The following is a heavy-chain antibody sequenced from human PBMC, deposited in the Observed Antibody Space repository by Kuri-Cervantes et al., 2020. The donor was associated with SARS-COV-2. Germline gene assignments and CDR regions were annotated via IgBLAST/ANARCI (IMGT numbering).Heavy chain of an antibody. CDR2: INHSGST. Sequence: SQTLSLTRAVYGGSFSGYYWSWIRQPPGKGLEWIGEINHSGSTNYNPSLKSRVTMSVDTSKNQFSLEMTSVTAADTAIYYCARHYDFWTGYFPFWGQGILVTVSS. J-gene: IGHJ4*02. D-gene: IGHD3-3*01. CDR3: ARHYDFWTGYFPF. V-gene: IGHV4-34*01. CDR1: GGSFSGYY.